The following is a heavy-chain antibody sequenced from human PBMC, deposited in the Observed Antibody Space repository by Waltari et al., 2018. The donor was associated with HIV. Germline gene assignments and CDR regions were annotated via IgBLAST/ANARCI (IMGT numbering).Heavy chain of an antibody. CDR2: IYSGGST. CDR3: ARGAAMINYFDY. D-gene: IGHD5-18*01. Sequence: EVQLVESGGCLIQPGGSLRLTCAASGFTVSRNYMSWVRQAPGKGLEWVSVIYSGGSTYYADSVKGRFTISRDNSKNTLYLQMNSLRAEDTAVYYCARGAAMINYFDYWGQGTLVTVSS. V-gene: IGHV3-53*01. J-gene: IGHJ4*02. CDR1: GFTVSRNY.